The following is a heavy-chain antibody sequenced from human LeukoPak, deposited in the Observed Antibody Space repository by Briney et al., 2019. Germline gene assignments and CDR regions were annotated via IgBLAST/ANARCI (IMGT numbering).Heavy chain of an antibody. CDR2: ISSSGTYL. Sequence: GGSLRLSCAASGFTFSNYAMHWVRQATGKGLEWVSSISSSGTYLYYADSVKGRFTISRDNAKDSLYLQMNSLRVEDTAVYFCARGLFGVINPADYWGQGTLVTVSS. D-gene: IGHD3-3*01. V-gene: IGHV3-21*01. J-gene: IGHJ4*02. CDR3: ARGLFGVINPADY. CDR1: GFTFSNYA.